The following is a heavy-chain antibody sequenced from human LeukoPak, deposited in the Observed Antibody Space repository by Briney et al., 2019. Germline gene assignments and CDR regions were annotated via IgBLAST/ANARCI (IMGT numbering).Heavy chain of an antibody. D-gene: IGHD1-1*01. V-gene: IGHV4-4*07. Sequence: SETLSLTCTGSGVSITSYYWNWIRQPAGERLEWIGRISTSGNTNYNPSLTSRVTMSVDTSKNQLSLRLSSVTAADTAVYYCARDQNWLIDYWGQGTLVTVSS. CDR2: ISTSGNT. CDR3: ARDQNWLIDY. CDR1: GVSITSYY. J-gene: IGHJ4*02.